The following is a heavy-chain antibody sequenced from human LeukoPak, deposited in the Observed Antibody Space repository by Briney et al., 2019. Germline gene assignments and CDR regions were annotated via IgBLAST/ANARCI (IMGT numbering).Heavy chain of an antibody. D-gene: IGHD6-13*01. V-gene: IGHV3-7*03. CDR1: GFTFNTHW. J-gene: IGHJ4*02. Sequence: GGSLRLSCAASGFTFNTHWMTWVRQTPGKGLEWVANIKEDGSETYYVDSVKGRFTISRDNAKNSLYLQMNSLRAEDTAIYYCARGVIAAPDYFDCWGQGTLVTVSS. CDR2: IKEDGSET. CDR3: ARGVIAAPDYFDC.